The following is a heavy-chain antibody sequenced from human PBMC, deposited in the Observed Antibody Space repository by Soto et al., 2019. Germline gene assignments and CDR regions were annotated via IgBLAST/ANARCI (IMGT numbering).Heavy chain of an antibody. D-gene: IGHD3-22*01. V-gene: IGHV1-69*04. J-gene: IGHJ3*02. Sequence: ASVKVSCKASGGTFSSYAISWVRQAPGQGLEWMGRIIPILGIANYAQKFQGRVTITADKSTSTAYMELSSLRSEDTAVYYCARDVTDYYDSSGYYYEGAFDIWGQGTMVTASS. CDR1: GGTFSSYA. CDR3: ARDVTDYYDSSGYYYEGAFDI. CDR2: IIPILGIA.